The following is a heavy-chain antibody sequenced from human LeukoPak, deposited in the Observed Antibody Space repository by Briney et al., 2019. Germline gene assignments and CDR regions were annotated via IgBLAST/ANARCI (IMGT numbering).Heavy chain of an antibody. J-gene: IGHJ4*02. Sequence: GGSLRLSCSASGFTFSSYAIHWVRQAPGKGLEYVSAISSNGGSTYYADSVKSRFTISRDNSKNTLYLQMSSLRAEDTAVYYCVKDPHYYGSGSWVLEYWGQGTLVTVSS. CDR2: ISSNGGST. CDR1: GFTFSSYA. D-gene: IGHD3-10*01. CDR3: VKDPHYYGSGSWVLEY. V-gene: IGHV3-64D*06.